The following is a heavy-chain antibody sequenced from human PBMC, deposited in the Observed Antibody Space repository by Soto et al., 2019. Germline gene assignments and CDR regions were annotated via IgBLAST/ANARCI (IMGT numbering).Heavy chain of an antibody. V-gene: IGHV3-66*01. CDR1: GFTVSSNY. J-gene: IGHJ4*02. Sequence: EVQLVESGGGLVQPGGSLRLSCAASGFTVSSNYMSWVRQAPGKGLEWVSVIYSGGSTYYADSVKGRFTISRDNSKNTLYLQMNSLRDEETAVYYCARYGSFPMRDYWGQGTLVTVSS. D-gene: IGHD2-15*01. CDR3: ARYGSFPMRDY. CDR2: IYSGGST.